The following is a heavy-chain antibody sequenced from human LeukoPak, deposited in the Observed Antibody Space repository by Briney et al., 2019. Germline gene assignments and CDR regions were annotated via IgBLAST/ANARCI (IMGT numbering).Heavy chain of an antibody. J-gene: IGHJ3*02. CDR2: ISAYNGNT. Sequence: ASVKVSCKASGGTFSSYAISWVRQAPGQGLEWMGWISAYNGNTNYAQKLQGRVTMTTDTSTSTAYMELRSLRSDDTAVYYCARFSGSYSAFDIWGQGTMVTVSS. CDR3: ARFSGSYSAFDI. CDR1: GGTFSSYA. D-gene: IGHD1-26*01. V-gene: IGHV1-18*01.